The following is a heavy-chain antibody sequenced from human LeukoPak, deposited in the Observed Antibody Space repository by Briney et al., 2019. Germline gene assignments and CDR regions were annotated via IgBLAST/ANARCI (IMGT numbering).Heavy chain of an antibody. Sequence: PGGSLRLSCAASGFTFSNYWMNWVRQAPGKGLEWVANIKEDGSEKYYVDSVKGLFTISRDNAKNSLCLQMNSLRAEDTAIYYCVRSGGYWGQGTLVTVSS. CDR2: IKEDGSEK. CDR3: VRSGGY. J-gene: IGHJ4*02. V-gene: IGHV3-7*05. CDR1: GFTFSNYW. D-gene: IGHD1-26*01.